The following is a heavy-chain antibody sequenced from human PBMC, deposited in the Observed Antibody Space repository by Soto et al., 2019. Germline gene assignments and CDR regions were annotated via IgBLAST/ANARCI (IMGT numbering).Heavy chain of an antibody. CDR1: GGSITSNY. Sequence: SETLSLTCTVSGGSITSNYWSWIRQPPGKGLEWIGYIYYSGSTNYNPSLKSRVTISVDTSKNQFSLKLSSVTAADTAVYYCARVSPYGSGSHYDYWGQGTLVTVSS. D-gene: IGHD3-10*01. J-gene: IGHJ4*02. CDR2: IYYSGST. CDR3: ARVSPYGSGSHYDY. V-gene: IGHV4-59*01.